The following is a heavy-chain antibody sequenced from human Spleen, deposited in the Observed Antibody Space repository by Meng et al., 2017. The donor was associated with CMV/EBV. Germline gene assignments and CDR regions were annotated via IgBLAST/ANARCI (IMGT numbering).Heavy chain of an antibody. J-gene: IGHJ6*02. CDR1: GFTFSGYE. CDR3: ARVAAAGRGMDV. D-gene: IGHD6-13*01. Sequence: GESLKISCAASGFTFSGYEMNWVRQAPGKGLEWVSFISTSGFTIYYADSVKGRFTISRDNAKNSLFLQMNSLRAEDTAVYYCARVAAAGRGMDVWGQGTTVTVSS. V-gene: IGHV3-48*03. CDR2: ISTSGFTI.